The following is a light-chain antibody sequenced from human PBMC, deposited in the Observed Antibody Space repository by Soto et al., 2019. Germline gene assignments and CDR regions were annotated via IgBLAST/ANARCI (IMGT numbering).Light chain of an antibody. V-gene: IGLV2-23*01. Sequence: QSALTQPASVSGSPGQSITVSCTGTNSNVGSHNLVSWYQLHPGKAPKVLIYATTKRHSGVSNRFSGSKSGNTASQTISGLQAEDEADYYCCSYAGSNISVVFGGGTKLTVL. CDR1: NSNVGSHNL. CDR3: CSYAGSNISVV. J-gene: IGLJ2*01. CDR2: ATT.